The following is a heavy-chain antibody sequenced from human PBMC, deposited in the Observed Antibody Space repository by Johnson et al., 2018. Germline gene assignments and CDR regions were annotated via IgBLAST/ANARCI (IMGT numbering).Heavy chain of an antibody. CDR1: GGSISSYY. J-gene: IGHJ1*01. V-gene: IGHV4-59*01. CDR2: IYYSGST. CDR3: ARGNRDFQH. D-gene: IGHD2/OR15-2a*01. Sequence: QVQLQESGPGLVKXSETXSLXCTVSGGSISSYYWSWIRQPPGKGLEWMGYIYYSGSTTYNPSLKSRVTISVDTSKNQFSLKLSSVTAADTAVYYCARGNRDFQHWGQGTLVTVSS.